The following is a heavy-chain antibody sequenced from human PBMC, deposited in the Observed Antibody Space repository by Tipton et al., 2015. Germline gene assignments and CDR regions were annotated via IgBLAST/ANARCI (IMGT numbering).Heavy chain of an antibody. CDR1: GYTFTSYY. D-gene: IGHD2-2*01. CDR2: INPSGGYT. CDR3: ARGPSTLPINTSPDF. Sequence: QSGAEVKKPGASVKVSCMAFGYTFTSYYIHWVRQVPGQGLEWMGIINPSGGYTRYSQKFQGRVSMTSETSTSIVYMALSSLRFDDTAVYYCARGPSTLPINTSPDFWGQGTLVTVSS. J-gene: IGHJ4*02. V-gene: IGHV1-46*01.